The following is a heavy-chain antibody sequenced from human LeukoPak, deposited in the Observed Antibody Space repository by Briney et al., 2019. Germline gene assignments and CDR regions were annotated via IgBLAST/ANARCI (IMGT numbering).Heavy chain of an antibody. CDR1: GYTFTGYY. V-gene: IGHV1-2*02. CDR2: INPNSGGT. CDR3: ARDCSGGSCYWVH. D-gene: IGHD2-15*01. J-gene: IGHJ4*02. Sequence: ASVKVSCKASGYTFTGYYMHWVRQAPGQGLEWMGWINPNSGGTNYAQKFQGRVTMTRDTSISTAYMELSRLRSDDTAVYYCARDCSGGSCYWVHWGQGTLVTVSS.